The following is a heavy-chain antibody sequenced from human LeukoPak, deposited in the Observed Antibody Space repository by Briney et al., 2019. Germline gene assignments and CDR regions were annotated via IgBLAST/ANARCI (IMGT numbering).Heavy chain of an antibody. Sequence: ASVKVSCKASGYTFTDYYMHWVRQAPGQGFEWMGWINPNDGDTNYAQKFQGKVTMTRDTSISTAHMEVSRLRSDDTAVYYCARANFLYCSSSTCLFDYWGQGTLVTVSS. CDR3: ARANFLYCSSSTCLFDY. CDR2: INPNDGDT. D-gene: IGHD2-2*01. V-gene: IGHV1-2*02. J-gene: IGHJ4*02. CDR1: GYTFTDYY.